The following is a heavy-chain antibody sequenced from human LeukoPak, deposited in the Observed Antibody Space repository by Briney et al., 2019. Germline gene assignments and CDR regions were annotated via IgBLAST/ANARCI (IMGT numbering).Heavy chain of an antibody. V-gene: IGHV3-48*01. D-gene: IGHD6-19*01. Sequence: PGGSLRLSCAASGFTFSSYGMHWVRQAPGKGLEWVSYISSSSSTIYYADSVKGRFTISRDNAKNSLYLQMNSLRAEDTAVYYCARDREKQWLAFDYWGQGTLVTVSS. CDR3: ARDREKQWLAFDY. CDR2: ISSSSSTI. J-gene: IGHJ4*02. CDR1: GFTFSSYG.